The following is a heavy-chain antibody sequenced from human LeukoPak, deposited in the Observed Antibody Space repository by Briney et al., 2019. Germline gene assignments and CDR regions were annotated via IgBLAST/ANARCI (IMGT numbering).Heavy chain of an antibody. Sequence: SETLSPTCAVYGGSFSGYYWSWIRQPPGKGLEWIGEINHSGSTNYNPSLKSRVTISVDTSKNQFSLKLSSVTAADTAVYFCAREEMGFDYWGQGTLVTVSS. V-gene: IGHV4-34*01. CDR2: INHSGST. J-gene: IGHJ4*02. CDR3: AREEMGFDY. CDR1: GGSFSGYY. D-gene: IGHD5-24*01.